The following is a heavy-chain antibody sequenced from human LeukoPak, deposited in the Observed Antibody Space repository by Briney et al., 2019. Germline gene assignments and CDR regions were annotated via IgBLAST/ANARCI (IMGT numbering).Heavy chain of an antibody. V-gene: IGHV4-61*02. J-gene: IGHJ1*01. Sequence: SQTLSLTCAVSGGSISSGDYSWSWIRQPPGEGLEWIGRIYTSGSTNYNPSLKSRVTISVDTSENQFSLKLSSVTAADTAVYYCARGYSSKLPVFEHWGQGTLVTVSS. D-gene: IGHD6-13*01. CDR2: IYTSGST. CDR3: ARGYSSKLPVFEH. CDR1: GGSISSGDYS.